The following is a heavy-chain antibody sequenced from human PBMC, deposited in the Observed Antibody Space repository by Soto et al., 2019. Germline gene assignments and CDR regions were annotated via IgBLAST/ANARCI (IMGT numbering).Heavy chain of an antibody. CDR2: INAGNGNT. CDR1: GYTFTSYG. V-gene: IGHV1-18*01. CDR3: ARDRMGLRYFDWSYIDY. J-gene: IGHJ4*02. Sequence: ASVKLSCNASGYTFTSYGISWVRQAPGQGLEWMGWINAGNGNTKYSQKFQGRVTITRDTSASTAYMELSSLRSEDTAVYYCARDRMGLRYFDWSYIDYWGQGTLVTVSS. D-gene: IGHD3-9*01.